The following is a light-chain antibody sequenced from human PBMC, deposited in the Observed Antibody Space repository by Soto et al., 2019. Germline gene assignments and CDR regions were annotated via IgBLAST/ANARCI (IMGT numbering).Light chain of an antibody. CDR1: QSVSTN. CDR3: HQYNNWPPYT. J-gene: IGKJ2*01. Sequence: EIVMTQSPATLSVFPGERATLSCRASQSVSTNLAWYQQKPGQAPRLLIYGASARATGIPARFSGSGSGTEFTLTISSVQSEDFAVYYCHQYNNWPPYTFGKGPKLEIK. CDR2: GAS. V-gene: IGKV3-15*01.